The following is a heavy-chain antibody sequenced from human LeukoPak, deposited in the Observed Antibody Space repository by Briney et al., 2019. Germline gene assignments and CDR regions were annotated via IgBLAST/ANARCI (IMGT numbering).Heavy chain of an antibody. CDR3: AKVGYSSGWYGTEYFDY. D-gene: IGHD6-19*01. CDR2: MTNSRS. CDR1: GFTLSTYS. Sequence: GGSLRLSCTVSGFTLSTYSLNWVRRAPGKGLEWVSLMTNSRSYYADSVKGRFTISRDNSKNTLYLQMNSLRAEDTAVYYCAKVGYSSGWYGTEYFDYWGQGTLVTVSS. J-gene: IGHJ4*02. V-gene: IGHV3-23*01.